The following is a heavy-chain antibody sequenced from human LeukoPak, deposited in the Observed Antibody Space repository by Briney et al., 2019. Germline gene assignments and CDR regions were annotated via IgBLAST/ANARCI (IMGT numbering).Heavy chain of an antibody. D-gene: IGHD4-17*01. V-gene: IGHV1-69*04. CDR2: IIPILGIA. CDR3: ARDPVTVTTNNWFDP. Sequence: GASVKVSCKASGYTFTSYDINWVRQATGQGLEWMGRIIPILGIANYAQKFQGRVTITADKSTSTAYMELSSLRSEDTAVYYCARDPVTVTTNNWFDPWGQGTLVAVSS. J-gene: IGHJ5*02. CDR1: GYTFTSYD.